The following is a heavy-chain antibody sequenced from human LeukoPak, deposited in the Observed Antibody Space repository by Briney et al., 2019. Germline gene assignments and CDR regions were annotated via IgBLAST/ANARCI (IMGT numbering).Heavy chain of an antibody. J-gene: IGHJ3*02. D-gene: IGHD2-21*02. CDR3: ARRGRIVMVTAIPKDDAFDI. CDR1: GYTSSRYG. CDR2: INTYNGNT. Sequence: ASVKVSCKASGYTSSRYGISWVRQAPGQGLEWMGWINTYNGNTNYGQKFQGRVTMTTDTSTSTAYMELRSLRSDDTAVYYCARRGRIVMVTAIPKDDAFDIWGQGTTVTVSS. V-gene: IGHV1-18*01.